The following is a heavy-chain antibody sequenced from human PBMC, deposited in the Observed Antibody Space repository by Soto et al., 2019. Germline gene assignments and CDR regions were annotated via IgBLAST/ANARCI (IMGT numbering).Heavy chain of an antibody. J-gene: IGHJ4*02. D-gene: IGHD7-27*01. V-gene: IGHV1-18*04. Sequence: QIQLVQSGPEVKKPGASVRLSCKASGYSFVSHGISWVRQAPGQGLEWMAWIGPYKGGTKYAQRLPGRVNVTPDTHTKSVYKELRNLGPDDTAGYYCSRDVQHWGEYATGGFDYGGQGTLVAVSS. CDR2: IGPYKGGT. CDR1: GYSFVSHG. CDR3: SRDVQHWGEYATGGFDY.